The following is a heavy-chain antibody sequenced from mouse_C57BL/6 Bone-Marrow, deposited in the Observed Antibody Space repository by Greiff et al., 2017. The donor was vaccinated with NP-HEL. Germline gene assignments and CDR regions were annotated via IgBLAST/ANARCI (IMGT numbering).Heavy chain of an antibody. Sequence: QVQLQQSGAELVRPGASVKLSCKASGYTFTDYYINWVKQRPGQGLEWIARIYPGSGDTYYNEKFKGKATLTADKSSSTAYMQLSSLTSEDSAVYFCARSDYGSSYGYAMEDWGQGTSVTVAS. CDR3: ARSDYGSSYGYAMED. V-gene: IGHV1-76*01. CDR1: GYTFTDYY. D-gene: IGHD1-1*01. CDR2: IYPGSGDT. J-gene: IGHJ4*01.